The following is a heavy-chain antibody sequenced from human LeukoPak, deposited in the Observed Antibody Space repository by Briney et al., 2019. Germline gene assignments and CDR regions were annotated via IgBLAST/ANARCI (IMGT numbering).Heavy chain of an antibody. D-gene: IGHD3-22*01. V-gene: IGHV4-59*01. CDR1: GGSISRYY. CDR2: IYYSGST. CDR3: ARDIGSGYYYDY. Sequence: SETLSLTCTVSGGSISRYYWSWIRQPPGKGLEWIGYIYYSGSTNYNPSLKSRVTMSVDTSKNQFSLKLSSVTAADTAVYYCARDIGSGYYYDYWGQGTLVTVSS. J-gene: IGHJ4*02.